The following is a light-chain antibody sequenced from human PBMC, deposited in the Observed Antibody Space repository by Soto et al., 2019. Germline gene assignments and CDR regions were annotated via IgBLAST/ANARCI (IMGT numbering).Light chain of an antibody. CDR3: QQYVSLPIT. V-gene: IGKV3-15*01. CDR1: QSVSSH. CDR2: GAS. J-gene: IGKJ5*01. Sequence: IVMTQSPATLSVSPGERVTLSCTTSQSVSSHVAWYQQKPGQAPRLLLYGASTRATGIPARFSGSGSGTDFTLTISSLEPEDSAVYYCQQYVSLPITFGQGTRLEIK.